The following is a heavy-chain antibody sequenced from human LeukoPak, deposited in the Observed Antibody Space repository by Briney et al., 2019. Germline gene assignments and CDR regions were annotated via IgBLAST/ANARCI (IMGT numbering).Heavy chain of an antibody. CDR2: INQDGSQT. J-gene: IGHJ4*02. CDR3: SAILYH. CDR1: GFTSGHIFTDYW. V-gene: IGHV3-7*01. D-gene: IGHD2-2*01. Sequence: SGGSLRLSCVASGFTSGHIFTDYWMTWVRQVPGKGLEWVANINQDGSQTYYLDSVKARFTISGDNAKESVSLQMNSLRAEDTAIYYCSAILYHWGQGTLVTVSS.